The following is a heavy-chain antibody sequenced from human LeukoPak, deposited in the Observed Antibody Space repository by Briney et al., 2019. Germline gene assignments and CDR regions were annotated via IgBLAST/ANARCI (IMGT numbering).Heavy chain of an antibody. D-gene: IGHD3-16*01. CDR3: TRPRGDYYYYYMDG. CDR1: GFTFSSYW. CDR2: IKQDGSEK. J-gene: IGHJ6*03. Sequence: GGSLRLSCAASGFTFSSYWLTWVRQAPGKGLEWVANIKQDGSEKFYVDSVKGRFTISRDSAKNSLYLQMNSLRAEDTAVYYCTRPRGDYYYYYMDGWGKGTTVTDYS. V-gene: IGHV3-7*03.